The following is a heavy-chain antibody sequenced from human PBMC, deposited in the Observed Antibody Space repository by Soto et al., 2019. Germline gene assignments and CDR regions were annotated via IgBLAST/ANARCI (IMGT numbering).Heavy chain of an antibody. V-gene: IGHV1-46*03. D-gene: IGHD3-22*01. J-gene: IGHJ3*02. Sequence: ASVKVSCKASGYTFTTYYMHWVRQAPGQGLEWMGIINPSGGSTRYAQKFQGRDTMTRDTSTSTVYMELSSLRSEDTAVYYCVRVGPGYYDSSGYPQGAFDIWGQGTMVTVSS. CDR3: VRVGPGYYDSSGYPQGAFDI. CDR2: INPSGGST. CDR1: GYTFTTYY.